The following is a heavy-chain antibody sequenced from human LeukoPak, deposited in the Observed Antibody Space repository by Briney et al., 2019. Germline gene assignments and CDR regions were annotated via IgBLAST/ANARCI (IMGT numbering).Heavy chain of an antibody. V-gene: IGHV3-74*01. CDR2: INSDGSST. Sequence: GGSLRLSCAASGFTFSSYWMHWVRQAPGKGLVWVSRINSDGSSTSYADSVKGRFTISRDSAKNTLYLQMNSLRAEDTAVYYCAKTQTWYSSGQDAFDIWGQGTMVTVSS. CDR3: AKTQTWYSSGQDAFDI. CDR1: GFTFSSYW. D-gene: IGHD6-19*01. J-gene: IGHJ3*02.